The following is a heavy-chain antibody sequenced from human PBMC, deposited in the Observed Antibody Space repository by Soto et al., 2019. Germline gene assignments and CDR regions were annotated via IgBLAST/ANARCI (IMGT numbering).Heavy chain of an antibody. CDR3: ARDPTPLYYDSSGYQTSDAFDI. V-gene: IGHV4-31*03. CDR2: IYYSGST. Sequence: TLSLTCTVSGGSISSGGYYWSWIRQHPGKGLEWIGYIYYSGSTYYNPSLKSRVTISVDTSKNQFSLKLSSVTAADTAVYYCARDPTPLYYDSSGYQTSDAFDIWGQGTMVTVS. CDR1: GGSISSGGYY. D-gene: IGHD3-22*01. J-gene: IGHJ3*02.